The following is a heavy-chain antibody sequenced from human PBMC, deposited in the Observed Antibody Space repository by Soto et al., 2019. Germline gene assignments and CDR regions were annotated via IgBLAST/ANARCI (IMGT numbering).Heavy chain of an antibody. Sequence: LXLSCAAWGFTFNLYGMHWVGQAPDKGLEWVALISYDGSNQYYADSVKGRFTISRDNSKNTLFLQMNSLRADDTAVYYCAKDQASGQGSFDSWGQGTLVTVSS. CDR3: AKDQASGQGSFDS. CDR1: GFTFNLYG. CDR2: ISYDGSNQ. J-gene: IGHJ4*02. V-gene: IGHV3-30*18.